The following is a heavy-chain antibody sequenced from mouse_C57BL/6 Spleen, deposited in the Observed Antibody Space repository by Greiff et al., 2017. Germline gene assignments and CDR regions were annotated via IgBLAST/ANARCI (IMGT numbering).Heavy chain of an antibody. CDR2: ISYDGSN. J-gene: IGHJ2*01. V-gene: IGHV3-6*01. CDR1: GYSITSGYY. D-gene: IGHD2-1*01. CDR3: ANIYYGYFDD. Sequence: VQLKESGPGLVKPSQSLSLTCSVTGYSITSGYYWNWIRQFPGNKLEWMGYISYDGSNNYNPSLKNRISITRDTSKNQFFLKLNSVTTEDTATYYCANIYYGYFDDWGQGTTLTVSS.